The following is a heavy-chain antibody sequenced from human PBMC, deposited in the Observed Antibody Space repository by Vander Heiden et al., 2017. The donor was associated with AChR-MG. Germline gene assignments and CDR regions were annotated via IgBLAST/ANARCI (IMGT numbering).Heavy chain of an antibody. D-gene: IGHD5-12*01. CDR2: INHSGST. J-gene: IGHJ3*02. CDR1: GGSFSGYY. V-gene: IGHV4-34*01. Sequence: QVQLQQWGAGLLTPSETLSLTCAVYGGSFSGYYWSWIRQPPGKGLEWIGEINHSGSTNYNPSLKSRVTISVDTSKNQFSLKLSSVTAADTAVYYCAREGYPDAFDIWGQGTMVTVSS. CDR3: AREGYPDAFDI.